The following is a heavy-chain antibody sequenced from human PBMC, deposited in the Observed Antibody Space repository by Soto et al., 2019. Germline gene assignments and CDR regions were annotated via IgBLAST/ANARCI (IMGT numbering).Heavy chain of an antibody. J-gene: IGHJ4*02. Sequence: PSFQGHVTISADKSISTAYLQWSSLKASDTAMYYCARLGSGVLFDYWGQGTLVTVSS. CDR3: ARLGSGVLFDY. D-gene: IGHD3-10*01. V-gene: IGHV5-10-1*01.